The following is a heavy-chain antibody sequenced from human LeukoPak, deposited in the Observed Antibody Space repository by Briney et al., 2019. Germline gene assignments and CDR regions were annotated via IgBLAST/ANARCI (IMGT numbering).Heavy chain of an antibody. CDR1: GYTFTGHY. CDR2: INPNSGGT. J-gene: IGHJ4*02. V-gene: IGHV1-2*02. D-gene: IGHD3-10*01. Sequence: GASVKVSCKASGYTFTGHYMHWVRQAPGQGLEWMGWINPNSGGTNYAQKFQGRVTMTRDTSISTAYMELSRLRSDDTAVYYCARDQEVYYYGSGSYPDYWGQGTLVTVSS. CDR3: ARDQEVYYYGSGSYPDY.